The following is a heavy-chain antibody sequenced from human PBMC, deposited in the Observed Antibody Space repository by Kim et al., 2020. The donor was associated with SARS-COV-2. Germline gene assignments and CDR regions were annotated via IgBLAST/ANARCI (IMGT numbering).Heavy chain of an antibody. CDR2: ISFDRSGK. J-gene: IGHJ5*02. Sequence: GGSLRLSCAASGFTFSSYAMLWVRQAPGKGPEWVAVISFDRSGKYYVDSVKGRFTISRDNSKNTLYLQMNSLRAEDTAVYYCARAGVPAATYWFDPWGQGTLVTVSS. D-gene: IGHD2-2*01. CDR3: ARAGVPAATYWFDP. V-gene: IGHV3-30*04. CDR1: GFTFSSYA.